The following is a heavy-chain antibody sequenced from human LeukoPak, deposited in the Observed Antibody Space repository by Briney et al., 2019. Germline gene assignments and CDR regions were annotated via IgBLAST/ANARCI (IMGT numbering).Heavy chain of an antibody. J-gene: IGHJ5*02. D-gene: IGHD6-6*01. CDR1: GFTFSSYA. CDR3: ARGYYSSSSDLVNWFDP. CDR2: ISGSGGST. Sequence: GGSLRLSCAASGFTFSSYAMSWVRQAPGKGLEWVSAISGSGGSTYYADSVKGRFTISRDNAKNSLYLQMNSLRAEDTAVYYCARGYYSSSSDLVNWFDPWGQGTLVTVSS. V-gene: IGHV3-23*01.